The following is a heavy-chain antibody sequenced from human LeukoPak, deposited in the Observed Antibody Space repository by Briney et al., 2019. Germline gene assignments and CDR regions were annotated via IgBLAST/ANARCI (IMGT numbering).Heavy chain of an antibody. CDR3: ARAQIASKVDY. Sequence: DPSETLSLTCSVSGGSIGSGDYYWSWIRQPPGEGLEWIGYIYYSGSTFYNPSLRSRVAISVDTSKNRFSLRLTSVTAADTAVYYCARAQIASKVDYWGQGTLVTVSS. J-gene: IGHJ4*02. V-gene: IGHV4-30-4*01. CDR2: IYYSGST. D-gene: IGHD2-15*01. CDR1: GGSIGSGDYY.